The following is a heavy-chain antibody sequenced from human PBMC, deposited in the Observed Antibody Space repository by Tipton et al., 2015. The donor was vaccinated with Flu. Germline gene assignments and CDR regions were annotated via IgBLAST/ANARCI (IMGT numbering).Heavy chain of an antibody. D-gene: IGHD2-8*01. Sequence: QSGAEVKKPGSSVKVSCKASGGTFSSYATSWVRQAPGQGLEWMGGIIPIFGTANYAQKFQGRVTITADESTSTAYMELSSLRSEDTAVYYCARDRPYCTNGVCYNDGMDVWGQGTTVTVSS. CDR2: IIPIFGTA. V-gene: IGHV1-69*01. CDR1: GGTFSSYA. J-gene: IGHJ6*02. CDR3: ARDRPYCTNGVCYNDGMDV.